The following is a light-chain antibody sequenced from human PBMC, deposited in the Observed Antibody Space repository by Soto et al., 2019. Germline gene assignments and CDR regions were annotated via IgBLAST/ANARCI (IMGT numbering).Light chain of an antibody. CDR2: EVS. Sequence: QSALPQPPSVSGSPGQSITISCTGTSSDVGRYDRGSWYQQPPGTAPKLMIYEVSNRPSGVPDRFSGSKSGNTASLTISGLQAEDEADYHFSSFTSSDTRVFGGGTKLTVL. CDR1: SSDVGRYDR. CDR3: SSFTSSDTRV. J-gene: IGLJ3*02. V-gene: IGLV2-18*02.